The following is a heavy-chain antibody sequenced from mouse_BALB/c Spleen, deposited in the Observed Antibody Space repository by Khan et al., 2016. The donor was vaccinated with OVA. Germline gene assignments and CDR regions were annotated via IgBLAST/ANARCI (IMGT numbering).Heavy chain of an antibody. V-gene: IGHV3-2*02. D-gene: IGHD1-1*01. Sequence: EVQLQESGPGLVKPSQSLSLTCTVTGYSITSDYAWNWIRQFPGNKLEWMGFISYSGNTNSNPSLKSRISITRDTSKNQFFLQLNSVTTEDTATYYCARVYGGDFDYWGQGTTLTVSS. J-gene: IGHJ2*01. CDR3: ARVYGGDFDY. CDR1: GYSITSDYA. CDR2: ISYSGNT.